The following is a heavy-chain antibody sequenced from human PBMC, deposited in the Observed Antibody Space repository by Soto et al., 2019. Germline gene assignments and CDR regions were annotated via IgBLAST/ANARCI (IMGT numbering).Heavy chain of an antibody. Sequence: SETLSLTCTVSGGSISSSSYYWGWIRQPPGKGLEWIGSIYYSGSTYYNPSLKSRVTISVDTSKNQFSLKLSSVTAADTAVYYCARRFYYGMDVWGQGTTVTVSS. D-gene: IGHD3-3*01. V-gene: IGHV4-39*01. CDR3: ARRFYYGMDV. CDR1: GGSISSSSYY. CDR2: IYYSGST. J-gene: IGHJ6*02.